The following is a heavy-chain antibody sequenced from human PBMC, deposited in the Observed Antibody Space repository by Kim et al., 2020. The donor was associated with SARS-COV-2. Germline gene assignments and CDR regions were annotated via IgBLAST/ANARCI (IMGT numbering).Heavy chain of an antibody. CDR1: GFTFSSYA. D-gene: IGHD6-19*01. V-gene: IGHV3-23*01. J-gene: IGHJ4*02. CDR3: AKDSSGWPRGFGAED. CDR2: ISGSGGST. Sequence: GGSLRLSCAASGFTFSSYAMSWVRQAPGKGLEWVSAISGSGGSTYYADSVKGRFTISRDNSKNTLYLQMNSLRAEDTAVYYCAKDSSGWPRGFGAEDWGQGTLVTVSS.